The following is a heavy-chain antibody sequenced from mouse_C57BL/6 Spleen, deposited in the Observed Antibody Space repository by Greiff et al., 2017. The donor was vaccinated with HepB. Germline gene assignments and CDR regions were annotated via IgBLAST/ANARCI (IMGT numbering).Heavy chain of an antibody. CDR2: IDPSDSYT. J-gene: IGHJ4*01. CDR1: GYTFTSYW. V-gene: IGHV1-69*01. CDR3: ARSETVRDDAMDY. Sequence: QVQLQQPGAELVMPGASVKLSCKASGYTFTSYWMHWVKQRPGQGLEWIGEIDPSDSYTNYNQKFKGKSTLTVDKSSSTAYMQLSSLTSEDSAVYYCARSETVRDDAMDYWGQGTSVTVSS. D-gene: IGHD1-1*01.